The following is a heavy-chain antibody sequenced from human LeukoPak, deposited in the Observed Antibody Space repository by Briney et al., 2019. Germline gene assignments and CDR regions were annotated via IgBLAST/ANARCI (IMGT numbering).Heavy chain of an antibody. CDR2: MNPNSGNT. Sequence: ASVKVSCKASGYTFTSYDINWVRQATGQGLEWMGWMNPNSGNTGYAQKFQGRVTMTRNNSISTAYMELSSLRSEDTAVYYCAGAPGTIIGASYYFADWGQGTLVTVSS. D-gene: IGHD3-3*01. CDR3: AGAPGTIIGASYYFAD. J-gene: IGHJ4*02. CDR1: GYTFTSYD. V-gene: IGHV1-8*01.